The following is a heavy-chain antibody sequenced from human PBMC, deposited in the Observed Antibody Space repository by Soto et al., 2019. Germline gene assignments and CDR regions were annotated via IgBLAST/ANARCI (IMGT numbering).Heavy chain of an antibody. J-gene: IGHJ4*02. CDR2: IYSGGST. V-gene: IGHV3-66*04. D-gene: IGHD5-18*01. CDR3: ARRGYNYGGGYFDY. Sequence: EVLLVESGGGLVQPGGSLRLSCAASGVTVSSNYMSCVRPAPGKGLEWVSVIYSGGSTYYADSVKGRFTISGDSSKNSLYLQMNSLRAEDTAVYYCARRGYNYGGGYFDYWGPGTLVTVSS. CDR1: GVTVSSNY.